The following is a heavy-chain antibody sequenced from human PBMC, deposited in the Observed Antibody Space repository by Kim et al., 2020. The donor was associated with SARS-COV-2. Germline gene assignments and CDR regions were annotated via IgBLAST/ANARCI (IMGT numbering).Heavy chain of an antibody. CDR1: GFTFSSYA. CDR2: ISYDGSNK. D-gene: IGHD1-26*01. Sequence: GGSLRLSCAASGFTFSSYAMHWVRQAPGKGLEWVAVISYDGSNKYYADSVKGRFTISRDNSKNTLYLQMNSLRAEDTAVYYCARDEYRYRGRFFLAGTYYYYYGMDVWGQGTTVTVSS. J-gene: IGHJ6*02. V-gene: IGHV3-30*04. CDR3: ARDEYRYRGRFFLAGTYYYYYGMDV.